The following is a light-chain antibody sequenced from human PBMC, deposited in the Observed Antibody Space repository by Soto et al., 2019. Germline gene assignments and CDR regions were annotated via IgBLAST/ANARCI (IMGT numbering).Light chain of an antibody. CDR1: QSVSSY. V-gene: IGKV3-11*01. CDR3: QQCSNCPPT. Sequence: EIVLTQSPATLSLSPGERATLSCRASQSVSSYLAWYQQKPGQAPRLLIYDASNRATGIPARFSGSGSGTDFTLTISSLEPEDFAVYYGQQCSNCPPTLSQGTKLEI. J-gene: IGKJ2*01. CDR2: DAS.